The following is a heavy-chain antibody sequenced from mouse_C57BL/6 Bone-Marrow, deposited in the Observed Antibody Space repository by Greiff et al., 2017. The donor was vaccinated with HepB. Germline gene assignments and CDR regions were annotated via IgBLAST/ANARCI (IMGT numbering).Heavy chain of an antibody. CDR1: GYAFTNYL. CDR3: ARRGLLYYFDY. J-gene: IGHJ2*01. Sequence: QVQLQQSGAELVRPGTSVKVSCKASGYAFTNYLIEWVKQRPGQGLEWIGVINPGSGGTNYNEKFKGNATLTADKSSSTAYMQLSSLTSEDSAVYFCARRGLLYYFDYWGQGTTLTVSS. V-gene: IGHV1-54*01. CDR2: INPGSGGT. D-gene: IGHD2-13*01.